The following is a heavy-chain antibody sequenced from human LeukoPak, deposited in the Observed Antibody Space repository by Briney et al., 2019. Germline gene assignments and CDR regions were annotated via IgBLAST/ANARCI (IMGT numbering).Heavy chain of an antibody. D-gene: IGHD3-16*01. CDR1: GGSISSGSYY. CDR2: IYYSGST. J-gene: IGHJ6*03. V-gene: IGHV4-39*07. CDR3: AREKIGTGTVLGKDDYYMDV. Sequence: PSETLSLTCTVSGGSISSGSYYWGWIHQPPGKGLEWIGNIYYSGSTYYNPSLKSRVTISVDTSKNQFSLKLSSVTAADTAMYYCAREKIGTGTVLGKDDYYMDVWGKGTTVTVSS.